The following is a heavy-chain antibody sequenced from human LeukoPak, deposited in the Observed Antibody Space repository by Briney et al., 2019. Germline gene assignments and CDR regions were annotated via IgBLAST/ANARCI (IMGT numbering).Heavy chain of an antibody. Sequence: GGSLRLSCAASGFTFDDYGMSWVRQAPGKGLEWVSDMNWNGGSPRYVDSVKGRFTISRDNAKNSLYLQMNSLRVEDTALYYCARGRRVPTLDYDYHYMDVWGKGTTVTVSS. D-gene: IGHD2-15*01. CDR3: ARGRRVPTLDYDYHYMDV. J-gene: IGHJ6*03. CDR2: MNWNGGSP. CDR1: GFTFDDYG. V-gene: IGHV3-20*04.